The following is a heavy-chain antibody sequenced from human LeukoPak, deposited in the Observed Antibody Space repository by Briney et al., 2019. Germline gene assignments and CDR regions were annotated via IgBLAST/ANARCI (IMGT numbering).Heavy chain of an antibody. CDR2: INPNRGAT. CDR3: AAGSWYYFDY. J-gene: IGHJ4*02. V-gene: IGHV1-2*02. D-gene: IGHD6-13*01. CDR1: GYTFTGPY. Sequence: ASVKVSCKASGYTFTGPYIHWMRQAPGQGLEGMGWINPNRGATKYAQKFQGRVTVTRDTSTSTAYMELSGLRADDTAVYYCAAGSWYYFDYWGQGTLVTVSS.